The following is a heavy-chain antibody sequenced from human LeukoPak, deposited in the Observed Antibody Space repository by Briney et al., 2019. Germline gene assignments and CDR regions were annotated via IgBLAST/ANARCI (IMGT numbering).Heavy chain of an antibody. CDR1: GFTFSSYA. D-gene: IGHD3-22*01. V-gene: IGHV3-64*01. CDR3: ARDSEPGGYDSSGYYYDAFDI. Sequence: GGSLRLSCAASGFTFSSYAMHWVRQAPGKGLEYVSAISSNGGSTYYANSVKGRFTISRDNSKNTLYLQMGSLRAEDMAVYYCARDSEPGGYDSSGYYYDAFDIWGQGTMVTVSS. CDR2: ISSNGGST. J-gene: IGHJ3*02.